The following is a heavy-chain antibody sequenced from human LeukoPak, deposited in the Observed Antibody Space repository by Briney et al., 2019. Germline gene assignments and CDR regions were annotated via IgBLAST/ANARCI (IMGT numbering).Heavy chain of an antibody. J-gene: IGHJ4*02. Sequence: SETLSLTCAVYGGSFSGYYWSWIRQPPGKGLEGIGEINHRGSTNYNPSLKSRVTISVDTSKNQFSLKLSSVTAADTAVYYCARGPSLPLXITAAGXIXCWGQGXLVTVS. CDR1: GGSFSGYY. CDR2: INHRGST. V-gene: IGHV4-34*01. D-gene: IGHD6-13*01. CDR3: ARGPSLPLXITAAGXIXC.